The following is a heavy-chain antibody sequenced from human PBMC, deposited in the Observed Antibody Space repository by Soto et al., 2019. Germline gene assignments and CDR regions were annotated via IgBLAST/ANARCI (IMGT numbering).Heavy chain of an antibody. CDR1: GFTFSSYG. J-gene: IGHJ4*02. V-gene: IGHV3-23*01. D-gene: IGHD1-7*01. CDR2: SSATGAVT. Sequence: EVQLLESGGGLVQPGGSLRLSCAASGFTFSSYGMTWVRQAPGKGLEWVSFSSATGAVTYYADSVKGRFTISRDNSKNTLYLQMTSLRADDTAGYYCAKDRRAGGNYGFYSDFWGQGALVIVSS. CDR3: AKDRRAGGNYGFYSDF.